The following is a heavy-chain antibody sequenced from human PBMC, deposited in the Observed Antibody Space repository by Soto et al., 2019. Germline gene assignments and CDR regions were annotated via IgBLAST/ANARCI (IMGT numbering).Heavy chain of an antibody. CDR1: GFTFSSYG. CDR2: IWYDGSNK. D-gene: IGHD6-13*01. J-gene: IGHJ4*02. Sequence: QVQLVESGGGVVQPGRSLRLSCAASGFTFSSYGMHWVRQAPGKGLEWVAVIWYDGSNKYYADSVKGRFTISRDNSKNTLYLQMNSLRAEDTAVYYCAATSLAANYWGQGTLVTVSS. CDR3: AATSLAANY. V-gene: IGHV3-33*01.